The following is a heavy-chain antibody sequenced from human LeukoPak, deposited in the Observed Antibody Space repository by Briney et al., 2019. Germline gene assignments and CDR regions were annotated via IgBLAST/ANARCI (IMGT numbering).Heavy chain of an antibody. V-gene: IGHV3-53*01. CDR2: IYSGGST. Sequence: GGSLRLPCAASGFTVSSNYMSWVRQAPGKGLEWVSVIYSGGSTYYADSVKGRFTISRDNSKNTLYLQMNSLRAEDTAVYYCASRYYDSSGYYWDDAFDIWGQGTMVTVSS. CDR1: GFTVSSNY. D-gene: IGHD3-22*01. J-gene: IGHJ3*02. CDR3: ASRYYDSSGYYWDDAFDI.